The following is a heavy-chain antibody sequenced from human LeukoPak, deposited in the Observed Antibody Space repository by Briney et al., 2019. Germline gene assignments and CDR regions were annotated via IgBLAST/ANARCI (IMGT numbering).Heavy chain of an antibody. CDR2: INHSGST. D-gene: IGHD2-2*01. V-gene: IGHV4-34*01. J-gene: IGHJ5*02. CDR3: ARGLGYCISTCCYYWGSNWFHP. Sequence: SETPSLTCAVYGGSFSGYYWSWIRQPPGKGLEWIGEINHSGSTNYNPSLKSRVTISVDTSKNQFSLKLSSVTAADTAVYYCARGLGYCISTCCYYWGSNWFHPWGHGTLVTVSA. CDR1: GGSFSGYY.